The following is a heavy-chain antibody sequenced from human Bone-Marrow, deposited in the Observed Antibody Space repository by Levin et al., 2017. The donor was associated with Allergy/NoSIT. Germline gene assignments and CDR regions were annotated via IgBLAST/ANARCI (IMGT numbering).Heavy chain of an antibody. CDR3: AKDYYNYFDY. CDR1: GFTFSSYG. J-gene: IGHJ4*02. Sequence: HPGGSLRLSCAASGFTFSSYGMHWVRQAPGKGLEWVAVISYDGSNKYYADSVKGRFTISRDNSKNTLYLQMNSLRAEDTAVYYCAKDYYNYFDYWGQGTLVTVSS. CDR2: ISYDGSNK. V-gene: IGHV3-30*18. D-gene: IGHD3-22*01.